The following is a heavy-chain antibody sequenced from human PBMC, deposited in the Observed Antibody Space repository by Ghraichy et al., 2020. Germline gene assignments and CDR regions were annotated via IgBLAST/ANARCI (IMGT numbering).Heavy chain of an antibody. J-gene: IGHJ6*02. V-gene: IGHV1-2*06. D-gene: IGHD7-27*01. CDR2: INPNSGGT. CDR1: GYTFTGYY. CDR3: ARGHGEGPKGYYYYYGMDV. Sequence: ASVKVSCKASGYTFTGYYMHWVRQAPGQGLEWMGRINPNSGGTNYAQKFQGRVTMTRDTSISTAYMELSRLRSDDTAVYYCARGHGEGPKGYYYYYGMDVWGQGTTVTVSS.